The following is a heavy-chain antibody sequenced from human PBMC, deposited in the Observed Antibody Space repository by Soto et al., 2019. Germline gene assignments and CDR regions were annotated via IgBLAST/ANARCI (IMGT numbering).Heavy chain of an antibody. V-gene: IGHV4-4*07. CDR1: AGTLSRCY. J-gene: IGHJ5*02. Sequence: SQAWCLPRSGSAGTLSRCYRSGCRQLPGKGLEWIGRIYSSGSTKYNPSLQSRISMSLDTSKHQFSLTLASVTAADTAVYYCARVSGINILPPYWFDPWGQG. CDR2: IYSSGST. CDR3: ARVSGINILPPYWFDP. D-gene: IGHD2-8*01.